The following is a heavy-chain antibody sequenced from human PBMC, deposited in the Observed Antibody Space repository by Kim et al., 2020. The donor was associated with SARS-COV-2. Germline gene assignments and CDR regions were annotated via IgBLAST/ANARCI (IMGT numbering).Heavy chain of an antibody. Sequence: SETLSLTCTVSGGSISSSSYYWGWIRQPPGKGLEWIGSIYYSGSTYYNPSLKSRVTISVDTSKNQFSLKLSSVTAADTAVYYCARVSVGPRAGRRVPMTFDYWGQGTLVTVSS. CDR1: GGSISSSSYY. D-gene: IGHD6-13*01. CDR3: ARVSVGPRAGRRVPMTFDY. V-gene: IGHV4-39*07. CDR2: IYYSGST. J-gene: IGHJ4*02.